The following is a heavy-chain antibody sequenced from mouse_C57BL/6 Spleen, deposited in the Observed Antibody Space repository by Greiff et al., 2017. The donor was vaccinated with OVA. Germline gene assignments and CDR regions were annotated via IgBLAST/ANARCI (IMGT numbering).Heavy chain of an antibody. D-gene: IGHD1-1*01. J-gene: IGHJ3*01. Sequence: EVKLVESGGGLVKPGGSLKLSCAASGFTFSDYGMHWVRQAPEKGLEWVAYISSGNSNIYYADTVKGRVTISRDNAKNTLCLQMTSLRSEDTAMYYCATEAVGAFAYWGQGTLVTVSA. CDR1: GFTFSDYG. CDR2: ISSGNSNI. CDR3: ATEAVGAFAY. V-gene: IGHV5-17*01.